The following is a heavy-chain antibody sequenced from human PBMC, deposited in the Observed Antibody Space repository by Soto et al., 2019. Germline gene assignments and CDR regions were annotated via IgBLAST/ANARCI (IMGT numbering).Heavy chain of an antibody. CDR1: GGSISSSNW. CDR3: ARTDYYDSSAYFDY. CDR2: IFHTGIT. J-gene: IGHJ4*02. V-gene: IGHV4-4*02. Sequence: QVQLQESGPGLVKPSGTLSLTCAVSGGSISSSNWWSWVRQPPGKGLEWIGEIFHTGITSYNPSPTSRVTIAVDKSKNLFPLNLSSVTAADTAVYYCARTDYYDSSAYFDYWGRGTLVTVSS. D-gene: IGHD3-22*01.